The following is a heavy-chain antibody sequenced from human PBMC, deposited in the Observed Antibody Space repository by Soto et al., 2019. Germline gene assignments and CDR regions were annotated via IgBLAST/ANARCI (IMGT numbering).Heavy chain of an antibody. D-gene: IGHD5-12*01. CDR3: ARDTRDGYKRSCEF. CDR2: ISFSGAT. CDR1: GVSITSYF. V-gene: IGHV4-59*01. Sequence: PSETLSLTCTVSGVSITSYFWSWIRQTPGKGLDWIGSISFSGATYSNPSLKGRAALSVDTSENHLSLTLNSVTSADTAVYFCARDTRDGYKRSCEFWGQGNKVTGSS. J-gene: IGHJ4*02.